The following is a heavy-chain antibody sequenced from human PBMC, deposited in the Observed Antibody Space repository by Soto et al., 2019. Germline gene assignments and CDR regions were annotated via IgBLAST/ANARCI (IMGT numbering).Heavy chain of an antibody. CDR3: AKQTYGDYEIRYFDY. CDR2: IWYDGSNK. V-gene: IGHV3-33*06. CDR1: GFTFSSFG. D-gene: IGHD4-17*01. J-gene: IGHJ4*02. Sequence: PGGSLRLSCAASGFTFSSFGMHWVRQAPGKGLEWVAVIWYDGSNKYYADSVKGRFTISRDSSKNTLYLQMNSLRAEDTAVYYCAKQTYGDYEIRYFDYWGQGTLVTVSS.